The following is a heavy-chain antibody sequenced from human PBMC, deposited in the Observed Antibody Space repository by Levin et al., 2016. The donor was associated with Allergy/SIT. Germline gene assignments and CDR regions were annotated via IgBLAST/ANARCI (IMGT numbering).Heavy chain of an antibody. CDR3: AKFSGYCSSTSCYGQDY. D-gene: IGHD2-2*01. CDR2: ISGSGGST. Sequence: GGSLRLSCAASGFTFSSYAMSWVRQAPGKGLEWVSAISGSGGSTYYADSVKGRFTISRDNSKNTLYLQMNSLRAEDTAVYYCAKFSGYCSSTSCYGQDYWGQGTLVTVSS. V-gene: IGHV3-23*01. J-gene: IGHJ4*02. CDR1: GFTFSSYA.